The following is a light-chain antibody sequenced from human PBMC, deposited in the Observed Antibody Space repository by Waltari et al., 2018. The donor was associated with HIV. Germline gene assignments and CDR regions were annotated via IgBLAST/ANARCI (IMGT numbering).Light chain of an antibody. CDR3: AAWDENLNGL. J-gene: IGLJ3*02. Sequence: QSVLTQPPSASGTPGQRVTISCSGSSSNLGTHTVHLYQHLPGSAPKLLIYSNNQRPSGVPDLFSASKSGTSASLAISGLRSEDEAEYYCAAWDENLNGLFGGGTKLTVL. V-gene: IGLV1-44*01. CDR1: SSNLGTHT. CDR2: SNN.